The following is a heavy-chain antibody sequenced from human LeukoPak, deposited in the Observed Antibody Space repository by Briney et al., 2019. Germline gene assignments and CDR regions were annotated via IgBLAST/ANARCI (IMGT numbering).Heavy chain of an antibody. D-gene: IGHD4-17*01. CDR1: GGSISSGGYS. CDR2: IFYSGTT. V-gene: IGHV4-31*11. Sequence: SQTLSLTCAVSGGSISSGGYSWSWIRQHPGKGLEFIGYIFYSGTTYYNPSLKSRVSVSLDTSLNQFSLKVISVTAADTAVYYCARYGAPFDSWGQGTLVTVSS. CDR3: ARYGAPFDS. J-gene: IGHJ4*02.